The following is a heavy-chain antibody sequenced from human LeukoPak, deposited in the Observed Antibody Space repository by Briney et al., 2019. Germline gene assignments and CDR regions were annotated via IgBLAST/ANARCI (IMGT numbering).Heavy chain of an antibody. Sequence: SQTLSLTCSISGGSVSSNSAAWNWIRQSPSRGLEWLGRTYYRSKWYNEYAVSVKSRITINPDTSKNQFSLQLNSVTPEDTAVYYYARGEWEPLSHHCYFDLWGRGTLVTVSS. D-gene: IGHD1-26*01. CDR3: ARGEWEPLSHHCYFDL. CDR2: TYYRSKWYN. J-gene: IGHJ2*01. V-gene: IGHV6-1*01. CDR1: GGSVSSNSAA.